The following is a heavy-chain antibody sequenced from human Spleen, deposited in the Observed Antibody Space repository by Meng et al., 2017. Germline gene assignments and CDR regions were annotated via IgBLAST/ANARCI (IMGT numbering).Heavy chain of an antibody. CDR1: GFSLSTTARDGG. CDR3: AHTYDILTYFDY. J-gene: IGHJ4*01. CDR2: IYWDDGK. D-gene: IGHD3-9*01. Sequence: QITLKESGPTLVKPTQTLTLTCTVSGFSLSTTARDGGVAWLRPSPGKALEWLALIYWDDGKRYSPSLKTRLTISKDTSKNQVVLTMTNVDPVDTGTYFCAHTYDILTYFDYWGQGSLVTVSS. V-gene: IGHV2-5*02.